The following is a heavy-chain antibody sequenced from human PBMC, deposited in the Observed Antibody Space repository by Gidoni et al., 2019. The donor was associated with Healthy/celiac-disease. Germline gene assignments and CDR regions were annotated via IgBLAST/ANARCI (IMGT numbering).Heavy chain of an antibody. Sequence: QVQLQESGPGLVKPSATLSPTCTVSGGSISSYYWSWIRQPPGKGLEWIGYIYYSGSTNYNPSLKSLVTISVDTSKNQFSLKLSYVTAADTAVYYCARRQVNVVVVAATRDYYYYYYMDVWGKGTTVTVSS. CDR2: IYYSGST. CDR1: GGSISSYY. CDR3: ARRQVNVVVVAATRDYYYYYYMDV. D-gene: IGHD2-15*01. J-gene: IGHJ6*03. V-gene: IGHV4-59*01.